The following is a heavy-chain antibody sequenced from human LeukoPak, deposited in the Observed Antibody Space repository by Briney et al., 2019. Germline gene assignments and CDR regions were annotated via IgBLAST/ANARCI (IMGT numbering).Heavy chain of an antibody. V-gene: IGHV3-11*04. CDR1: GFTFSDHY. D-gene: IGHD3/OR15-3a*01. Sequence: GGSLRLSCATSGFTFSDHYMTWIRQAPGKGLETVSYIYNGGDTIYYADSVRGRFTISRDNAESSLYLQMNSLRAEDTAVYYCARTGLGMYSFDYWGQGTLVTVSS. CDR2: IYNGGDTI. J-gene: IGHJ4*02. CDR3: ARTGLGMYSFDY.